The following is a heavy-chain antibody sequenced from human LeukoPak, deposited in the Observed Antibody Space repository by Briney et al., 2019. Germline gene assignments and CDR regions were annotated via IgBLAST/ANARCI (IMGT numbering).Heavy chain of an antibody. CDR3: ARAAPSSGDAFDI. Sequence: SETLSLTCTVSGGSISSYYWSWIRQPPVKGLEWIGYIYYSGSTNYNPSLKSRVTISVDTSKNQFSLKLSSVTAADTAVYYCARAAPSSGDAFDIWGQGTMVTVSS. D-gene: IGHD3-10*01. V-gene: IGHV4-59*01. CDR2: IYYSGST. J-gene: IGHJ3*02. CDR1: GGSISSYY.